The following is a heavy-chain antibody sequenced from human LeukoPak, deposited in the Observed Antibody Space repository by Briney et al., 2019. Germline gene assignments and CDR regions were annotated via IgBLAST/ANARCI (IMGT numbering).Heavy chain of an antibody. CDR2: ISAYNGNT. J-gene: IGHJ5*02. V-gene: IGHV1-18*04. CDR3: ARELRWEYCSSTSCSSTNWFDP. D-gene: IGHD2-2*01. CDR1: GYTFTGYY. Sequence: ASVKVSCKASGYTFTGYYMHWVRQAPGQGLEWMGWISAYNGNTNYAQKLQGRVTMTTDTSTSTAYMELRSLRSDDTAVYYCARELRWEYCSSTSCSSTNWFDPWGQGTLVTVSS.